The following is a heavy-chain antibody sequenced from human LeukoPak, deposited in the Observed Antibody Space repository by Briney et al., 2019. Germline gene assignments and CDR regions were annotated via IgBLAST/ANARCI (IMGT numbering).Heavy chain of an antibody. CDR3: ARGKYYYDSSGYYSTFLYFDY. J-gene: IGHJ4*02. CDR1: GFTFSDYA. Sequence: GGSLRLSCAASGFTFSDYAMSWVRQAPAKGLEWVSSINGNGGGSYYIDSVKGRFTVSRDNSKNTLYLQMNSLRAEDTAVYYCARGKYYYDSSGYYSTFLYFDYWGQGTLVTVSS. CDR2: INGNGGGS. V-gene: IGHV3-23*01. D-gene: IGHD3-22*01.